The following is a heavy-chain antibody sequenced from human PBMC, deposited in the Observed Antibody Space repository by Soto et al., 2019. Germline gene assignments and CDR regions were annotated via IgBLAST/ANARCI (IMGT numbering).Heavy chain of an antibody. V-gene: IGHV1-2*04. Sequence: ASVKVSCKASGYTLTGYYMHWVRQAPGQGLEWMGWINPNSGGTNYAQKFQGWVTMTRDTSISTAYMELSRLRSDDTAVYYCARGDSSSWVHYYYYYYGMDVWGQGTTVTVSS. J-gene: IGHJ6*02. CDR1: GYTLTGYY. D-gene: IGHD6-6*01. CDR2: INPNSGGT. CDR3: ARGDSSSWVHYYYYYYGMDV.